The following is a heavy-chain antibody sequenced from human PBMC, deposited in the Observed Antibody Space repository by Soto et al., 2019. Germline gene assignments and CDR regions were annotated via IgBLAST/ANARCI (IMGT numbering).Heavy chain of an antibody. CDR2: ISGSADGT. D-gene: IGHD3-3*01. V-gene: IGHV3-23*01. Sequence: EVKLLESGGGLAQPGGSLRLSCVGSGFTFDSYAISWVRQAPGERPQWIAAISGSADGTDYAHSVRGRFTISRDNDKKTVHLQMDSLRVEDTAVYFCAKDTVGGYSFWSGYYSDGLDVWGQGTLVTVS. CDR1: GFTFDSYA. J-gene: IGHJ3*01. CDR3: AKDTVGGYSFWSGYYSDGLDV.